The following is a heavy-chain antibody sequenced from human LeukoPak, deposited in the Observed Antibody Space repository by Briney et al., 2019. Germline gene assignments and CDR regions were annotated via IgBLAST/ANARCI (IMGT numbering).Heavy chain of an antibody. CDR2: IVVGSGNT. V-gene: IGHV1-58*02. Sequence: GASVKVSCRASGFTFTSSAMQWVRQARGQRLEWVGWIVVGSGNTNYAQKFQERVTITRDMTTSTAYMELSSLRSEDTAVYYCARMSGYCSGDSCYGNNWFDPWGQGTLVTVSS. D-gene: IGHD2-15*01. J-gene: IGHJ5*02. CDR1: GFTFTSSA. CDR3: ARMSGYCSGDSCYGNNWFDP.